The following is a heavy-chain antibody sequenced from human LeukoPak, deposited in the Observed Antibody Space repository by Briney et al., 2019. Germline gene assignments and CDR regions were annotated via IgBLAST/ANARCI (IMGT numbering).Heavy chain of an antibody. D-gene: IGHD2-21*02. CDR1: NNSISGYY. Sequence: SETLSLTCTVANNSISGYYWSWIRQPPGKGLEWIGYIYYSGSTNYNPSLKSRVTISVDTSKNQLSLKLSSLTAADTAVYYCARHAPGGDNGKFDYWGQGTLVTVSS. CDR3: ARHAPGGDNGKFDY. J-gene: IGHJ4*02. V-gene: IGHV4-59*08. CDR2: IYYSGST.